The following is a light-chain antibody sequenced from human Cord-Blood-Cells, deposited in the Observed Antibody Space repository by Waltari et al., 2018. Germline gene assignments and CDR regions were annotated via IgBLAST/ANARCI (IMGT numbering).Light chain of an antibody. Sequence: PGTLSLSPGERAPLSCRASQSVSSSYLAWYQQKPGQAHRLLIYGASSRATGIPDRFSGSGSGTDFTLTISRLEPEDFAVYYCQQYGSSPRTLTFGGGTKVEIK. J-gene: IGKJ4*01. CDR3: QQYGSSPRTLT. CDR2: GAS. CDR1: QSVSSSY. V-gene: IGKV3-20*01.